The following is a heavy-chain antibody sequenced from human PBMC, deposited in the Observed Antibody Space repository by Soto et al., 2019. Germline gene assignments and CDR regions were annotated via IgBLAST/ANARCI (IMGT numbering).Heavy chain of an antibody. J-gene: IGHJ4*02. V-gene: IGHV1-8*01. CDR3: ARAAVAGTYNY. CDR1: GYTFTSYE. D-gene: IGHD6-19*01. CDR2: MNPNSGDT. Sequence: ASVKVSCKASGYTFTSYEINWVRQATGQGFEWMGWMNPNSGDTGYAQKFQGRVTMTRNTSISTAYMELSSLRSEDTAVYYCARAAVAGTYNYWGQGTLVTVSS.